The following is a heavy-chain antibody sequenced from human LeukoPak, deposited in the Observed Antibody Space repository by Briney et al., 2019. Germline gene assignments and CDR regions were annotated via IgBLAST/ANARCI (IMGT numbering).Heavy chain of an antibody. CDR1: GFTFSSYA. V-gene: IGHV3-30-3*01. CDR3: ASDFWREIS. J-gene: IGHJ6*04. D-gene: IGHD3-3*01. Sequence: GGSLRLSCAASGFTFSSYAMHWVRQAPGKGLEWVAVISYDGSNKYYADSVKGRFTISRDNSKNTLYLQMNSLRAEDTAVYYCASDFWREISWGKGTTVTVSS. CDR2: ISYDGSNK.